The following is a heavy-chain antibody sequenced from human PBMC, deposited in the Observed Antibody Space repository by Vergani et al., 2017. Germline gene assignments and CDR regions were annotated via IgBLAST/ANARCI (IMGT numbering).Heavy chain of an antibody. CDR3: ARVNTETNGHLYYYYYMDV. J-gene: IGHJ6*03. D-gene: IGHD4-11*01. CDR1: GGSFTSNH. V-gene: IGHV4-34*01. Sequence: QVQLQQWGGGLLKPSETLSLTCVVNGGSFTSNHWTWVRQSPGEGPGCVCDIPHTGRADYNPSLKNRLTMSVDKSRNQFSLTLNSVTATDTAIYFCARVNTETNGHLYYYYYMDVWGQGTAVTVS. CDR2: IPHTGRA.